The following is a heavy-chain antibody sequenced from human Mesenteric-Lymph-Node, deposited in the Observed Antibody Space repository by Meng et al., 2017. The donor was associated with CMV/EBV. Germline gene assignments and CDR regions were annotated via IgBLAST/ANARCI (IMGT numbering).Heavy chain of an antibody. CDR1: GDSISTSDYY. Sequence: GSLRLSCTVSGDSISTSDYYWGWIRQPPGKGLEWIGSIYHSGSTYYNPSLKSRVTISVDTSKNQFSLKLSSVTAADTAVYYCARMRFLEWSHYFNYWGQGTLVTVSS. D-gene: IGHD3-3*01. CDR3: ARMRFLEWSHYFNY. J-gene: IGHJ4*02. V-gene: IGHV4-39*07. CDR2: IYHSGST.